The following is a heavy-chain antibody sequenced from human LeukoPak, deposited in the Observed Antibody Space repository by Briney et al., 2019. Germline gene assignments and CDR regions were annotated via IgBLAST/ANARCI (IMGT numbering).Heavy chain of an antibody. CDR3: ATPYTSGWSLYFDN. V-gene: IGHV3-30*19. CDR2: ISHDGGNK. CDR1: GFTFSSYG. D-gene: IGHD6-19*01. J-gene: IGHJ4*02. Sequence: GRSLRLSCAASGFTFSSYGMHWVRQAPDKGLEWVAVISHDGGNKYYADSVKGRFTISRDNSKNTLYLQMNGLRAEETAMYYCATPYTSGWSLYFDNWGQGTLVTVSS.